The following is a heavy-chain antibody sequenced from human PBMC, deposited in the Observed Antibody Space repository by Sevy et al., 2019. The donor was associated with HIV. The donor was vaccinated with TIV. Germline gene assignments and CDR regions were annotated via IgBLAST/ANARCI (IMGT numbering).Heavy chain of an antibody. Sequence: GGSLRLSCAASGFTFSKYSMSWVRQPPGKGLEWVSTLSFGCGEINYANSVKGPFTISRDNSKSSVYLQMNNLRPEDPAVYYCAREGCTKPHDYWGQGTLVTVSS. CDR1: GFTFSKYS. V-gene: IGHV3-23*01. J-gene: IGHJ4*02. CDR2: LSFGCGEI. D-gene: IGHD2-8*01. CDR3: AREGCTKPHDY.